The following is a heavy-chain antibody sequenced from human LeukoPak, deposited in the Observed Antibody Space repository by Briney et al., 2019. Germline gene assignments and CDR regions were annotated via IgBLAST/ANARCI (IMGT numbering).Heavy chain of an antibody. CDR3: ARDYYDSSGYYYGAFDY. V-gene: IGHV3-48*04. CDR2: ISSSSSTI. Sequence: PGGSLRLSCAASGFTFSSYSMNWVRQAPEKGLEWVSYISSSSSTIYYADSVKGRFTISRDNAKNSLYLQMNSLRAEDTAVYYCARDYYDSSGYYYGAFDYWGQGTLVTVSS. D-gene: IGHD3-22*01. J-gene: IGHJ4*02. CDR1: GFTFSSYS.